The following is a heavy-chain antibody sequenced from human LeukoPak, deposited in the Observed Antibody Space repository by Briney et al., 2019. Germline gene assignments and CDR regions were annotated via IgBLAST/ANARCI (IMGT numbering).Heavy chain of an antibody. CDR3: ASFYGSGSGRGADY. CDR2: FSVTDKTT. J-gene: IGHJ4*02. V-gene: IGHV3-23*01. Sequence: PGGSLRLSCAASGFTFSSYAMSWVRQAPGKGLEWVSGFSVTDKTTYYADSVKGRFTISRDNAKNSLYLQMNSLRAEDTAVYYCASFYGSGSGRGADYWGQGTLVTVSS. CDR1: GFTFSSYA. D-gene: IGHD3-10*01.